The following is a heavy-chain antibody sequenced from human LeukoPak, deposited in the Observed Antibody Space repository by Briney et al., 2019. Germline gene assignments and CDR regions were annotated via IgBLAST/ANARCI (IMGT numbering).Heavy chain of an antibody. CDR1: GYTFTSYY. V-gene: IGHV1-46*01. J-gene: IGHJ5*02. CDR2: INPSGGGT. CDR3: AREGGGDCSGGSCYRFDP. D-gene: IGHD2-15*01. Sequence: ASVKVSCKASGYTFTSYYMHWLRQAPGQGLEWVGAINPSGGGTRYAQKFQGRVTMTRDTSTSTVYMELSSLRSEDTALYYCAREGGGDCSGGSCYRFDPWGQGTLVTVSS.